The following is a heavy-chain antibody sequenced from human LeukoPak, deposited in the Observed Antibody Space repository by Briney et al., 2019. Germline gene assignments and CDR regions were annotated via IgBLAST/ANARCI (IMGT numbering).Heavy chain of an antibody. D-gene: IGHD6-19*01. CDR1: GFTFDDYA. J-gene: IGHJ4*01. CDR3: ARDSVAVAEIDY. CDR2: ISWNSGSI. Sequence: GGSLRLSCIASGFTFDDYAMHWVRQAPGKGLEWVSGISWNSGSIGYADSVKGRFTISRDNTKNSLSLQMNSLRAEDTAIYYCARDSVAVAEIDYWGQGTLVTVSS. V-gene: IGHV3-9*01.